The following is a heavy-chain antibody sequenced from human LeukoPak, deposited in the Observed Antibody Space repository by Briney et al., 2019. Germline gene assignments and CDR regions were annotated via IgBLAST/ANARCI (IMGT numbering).Heavy chain of an antibody. CDR3: ARAQGAVAGRGYYYYYGMDV. D-gene: IGHD6-19*01. CDR2: ISAYNGNA. J-gene: IGHJ6*02. CDR1: GYTFTSYG. Sequence: GASVKVSCKASGYTFTSYGISWVRQAPGQGLEWMGWISAYNGNANYAQKLQGRVTMTTDTSTSTAYMELRSLRSDDTAVYYCARAQGAVAGRGYYYYYGMDVWGQGTTVTVSS. V-gene: IGHV1-18*01.